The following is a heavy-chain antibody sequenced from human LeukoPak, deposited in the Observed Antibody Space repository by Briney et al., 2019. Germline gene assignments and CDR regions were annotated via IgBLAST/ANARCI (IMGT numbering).Heavy chain of an antibody. CDR2: IYTSGST. V-gene: IGHV4-4*07. CDR3: ARVWSGSYDY. CDR1: GDSIRSYY. Sequence: SETLPLTCTVSGDSIRSYYWSWIRQPAGKRLQWIGRIYTSGSTSYNPSLKSRVTMSIDTSKNQFSLKLNSVTAADTAVYYCARVWSGSYDYWGQGTLVTVSS. J-gene: IGHJ4*02. D-gene: IGHD1-26*01.